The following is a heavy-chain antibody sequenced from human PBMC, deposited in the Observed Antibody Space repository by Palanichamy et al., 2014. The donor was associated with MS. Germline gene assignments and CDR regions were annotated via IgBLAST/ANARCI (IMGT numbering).Heavy chain of an antibody. Sequence: QVQLVQSGAEVKKPGASVKVSCKASGYAFTDYAIHWVRQVPGQRLEWIGWINAGNGNTKYSQKFQSRVTITRDTSADTAYMELSSLRSEDTALYYCAREHDSWSGYSFDFWGQGTLVTASS. J-gene: IGHJ4*02. CDR1: GYAFTDYA. V-gene: IGHV1-3*01. D-gene: IGHD3-3*01. CDR3: AREHDSWSGYSFDF. CDR2: INAGNGNT.